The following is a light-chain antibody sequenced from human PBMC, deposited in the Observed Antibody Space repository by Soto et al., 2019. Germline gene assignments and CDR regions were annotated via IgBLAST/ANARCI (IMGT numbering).Light chain of an antibody. CDR2: DVS. Sequence: QSVLTQPASVSGSPGQSITISCTGTSSDIGGYNYVSWYQQHPGKAPKLMIYDVSNRPSGVSNRFSGSKSGNTASLTISGLQAEDEADYYCSSFRSSSTVVVFGGGTQLTVL. CDR3: SSFRSSSTVVV. V-gene: IGLV2-14*01. J-gene: IGLJ2*01. CDR1: SSDIGGYNY.